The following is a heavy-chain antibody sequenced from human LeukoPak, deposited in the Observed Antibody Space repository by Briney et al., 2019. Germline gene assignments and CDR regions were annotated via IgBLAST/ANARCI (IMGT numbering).Heavy chain of an antibody. CDR3: AKWGGYDVLTGYYVSDF. J-gene: IGHJ4*02. CDR2: ISGRSDNT. Sequence: QPGASLRLSCAASGFIFSNYAMYWVRQAPGKGLEWVSAISGRSDNTYYADSVKGRFTLSRDSSKNTLYLQMNSLRADDTAVYYCAKWGGYDVLTGYYVSDFWGQGTLVTVSS. CDR1: GFIFSNYA. D-gene: IGHD3-9*01. V-gene: IGHV3-23*01.